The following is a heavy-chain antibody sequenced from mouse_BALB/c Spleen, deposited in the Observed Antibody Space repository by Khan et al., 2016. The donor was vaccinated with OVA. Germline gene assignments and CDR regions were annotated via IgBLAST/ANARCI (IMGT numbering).Heavy chain of an antibody. V-gene: IGHV2-6-1*01. CDR2: IWSDGST. D-gene: IGHD2-10*01. J-gene: IGHJ4*01. CDR3: ARQPYYHYNIMDY. Sequence: VQLQESGPGLAAPSQRLSITCTISGFSLTNYGVHWVRQPPGKGLEWLVVIWSDGSTAYNSALKSRLTITKDNSQSQVFLKMNSLQTDDTAIYFCARQPYYHYNIMDYWGQGTSVTVSS. CDR1: GFSLTNYG.